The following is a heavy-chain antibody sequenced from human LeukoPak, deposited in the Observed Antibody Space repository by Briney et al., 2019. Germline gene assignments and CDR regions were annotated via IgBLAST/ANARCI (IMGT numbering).Heavy chain of an antibody. Sequence: GGSLRLSCAASGFTFSSYGMSWVRQAPGKGLEWVSAISGSGGSTYYADSVKGRFTISRDNSKNTLYLQMNSLRAEDTAVYYCAKRRDYYGSGSCYNHYYYYYMDVWGKGTTVTISS. CDR1: GFTFSSYG. CDR3: AKRRDYYGSGSCYNHYYYYYMDV. CDR2: ISGSGGST. V-gene: IGHV3-23*01. D-gene: IGHD3-10*01. J-gene: IGHJ6*03.